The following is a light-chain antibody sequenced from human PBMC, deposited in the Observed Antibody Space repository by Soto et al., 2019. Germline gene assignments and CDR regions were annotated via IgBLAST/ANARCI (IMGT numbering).Light chain of an antibody. CDR1: QSVTSSY. Sequence: EIVVTLVPGTLSLYPGGRATLSCRASQSVTSSYLAWWQQKPGQAPRLLIYSASSRATGVPTRFSGSGSGADYTLTISRLEPEDSAVYYCQQYGYSFWTFGQGTKVDIK. J-gene: IGKJ1*01. V-gene: IGKV3-20*01. CDR3: QQYGYSFWT. CDR2: SAS.